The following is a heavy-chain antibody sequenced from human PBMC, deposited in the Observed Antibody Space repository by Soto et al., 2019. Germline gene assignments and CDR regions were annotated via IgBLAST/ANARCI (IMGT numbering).Heavy chain of an antibody. V-gene: IGHV4-61*01. J-gene: IGHJ3*01. Sequence: QVQLQESGPGLVKPSETLSLTCTASGDPARGGSYYWNWMRQPPGEGMEWIGNVYNNGSTAYNTSLNRRVTNSVDMSKNQLSLTLRSVTTADTDVYCCAREVQRAFDLWGQGTMVTVSS. CDR1: GDPARGGSYY. CDR2: VYNNGST. CDR3: AREVQRAFDL.